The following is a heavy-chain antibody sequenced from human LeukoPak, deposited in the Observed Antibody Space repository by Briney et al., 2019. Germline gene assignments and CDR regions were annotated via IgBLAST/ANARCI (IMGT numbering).Heavy chain of an antibody. J-gene: IGHJ4*02. CDR3: ARVKAARPYYFDY. Sequence: GASVKVSCKASGGTFSSYTISWVRQAPGQGLEWMGRIIPILGIANYAQKFQGRVTITAEKATSTAYMELSSLRSEDTAVYYCARVKAARPYYFDYWGQGTLVTVSS. CDR2: IIPILGIA. CDR1: GGTFSSYT. D-gene: IGHD6-6*01. V-gene: IGHV1-69*02.